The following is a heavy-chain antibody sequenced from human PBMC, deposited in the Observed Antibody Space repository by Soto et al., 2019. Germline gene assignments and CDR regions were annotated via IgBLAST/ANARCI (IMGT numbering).Heavy chain of an antibody. Sequence: PSQPLSLTCTVSAGSISSYYWSWIRQPPGKGLEWIGYIFYTGSTNYNPSLKSRVTISIDTSKDQFSLKLSSVTAADTGVDLCARDRYYYDGRSYSTDAFDIWGPGTMGTV. CDR3: ARDRYYYDGRSYSTDAFDI. D-gene: IGHD3-22*01. V-gene: IGHV4-59*01. J-gene: IGHJ3*02. CDR1: AGSISSYY. CDR2: IFYTGST.